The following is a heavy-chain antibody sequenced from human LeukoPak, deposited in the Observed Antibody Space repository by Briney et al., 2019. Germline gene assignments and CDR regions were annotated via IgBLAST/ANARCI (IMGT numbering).Heavy chain of an antibody. CDR2: ISAYNGNT. D-gene: IGHD6-13*01. CDR3: ARATIAAAGLPS. CDR1: GYTFTSYG. Sequence: ASVKVSCKASGYTFTSYGISWVRQAPGQGLEWMGWISAYNGNTNYAQKLQGRVTMTTDTSTSTAYVELRSLRSDDTAVYYCARATIAAAGLPSWGQGTLVTVSS. V-gene: IGHV1-18*01. J-gene: IGHJ4*02.